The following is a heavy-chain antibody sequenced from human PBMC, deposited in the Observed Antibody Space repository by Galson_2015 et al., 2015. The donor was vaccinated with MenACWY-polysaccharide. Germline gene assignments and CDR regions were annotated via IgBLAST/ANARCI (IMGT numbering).Heavy chain of an antibody. D-gene: IGHD3-16*01. CDR2: IHYSGST. J-gene: IGHJ4*02. Sequence: TLSLTCTVSGGSISSGGYYWSWIRQHPGKGLEWIGYIHYSGSTYYNPSLRGRVTVSVDTSKNQFSLKLSPVTAADTAVYYCVRRAPSWGFFDYWGQGALVTVSS. CDR3: VRRAPSWGFFDY. CDR1: GGSISSGGYY. V-gene: IGHV4-31*03.